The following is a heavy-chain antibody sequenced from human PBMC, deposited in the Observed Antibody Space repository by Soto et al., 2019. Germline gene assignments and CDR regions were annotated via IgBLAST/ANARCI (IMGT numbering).Heavy chain of an antibody. CDR3: ARDTSYDFWSGYVGFDP. V-gene: IGHV4-59*11. D-gene: IGHD3-3*01. J-gene: IGHJ5*02. Sequence: PSETLPLTCTVSGGYIGSHYWSWIRQPPGKGLEWIGNIYYSGSTKYNPSLKSRVTISVDRSRNHFSLNLRSVTTADTALYYCARDTSYDFWSGYVGFDPWGQGTLVTVSS. CDR2: IYYSGST. CDR1: GGYIGSHY.